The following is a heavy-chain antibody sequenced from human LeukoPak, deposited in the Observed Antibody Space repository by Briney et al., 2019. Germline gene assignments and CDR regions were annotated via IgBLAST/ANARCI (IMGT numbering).Heavy chain of an antibody. V-gene: IGHV1-46*01. CDR3: AREEAEYYFDY. Sequence: ASVKVSCKASGYTFTSCYMHWVRQAPGQGLEWMGIINPSGGSTSYAQKFQGRVTMTRDTSTSTVYMELSSLRSEDTAVYYCAREEAEYYFDYWGQGTLVTVSS. CDR2: INPSGGST. J-gene: IGHJ4*02. CDR1: GYTFTSCY.